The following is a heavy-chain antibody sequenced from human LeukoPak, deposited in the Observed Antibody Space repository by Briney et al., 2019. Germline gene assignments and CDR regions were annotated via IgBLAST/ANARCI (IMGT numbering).Heavy chain of an antibody. D-gene: IGHD3-10*01. CDR3: ARDRPSWSGDKSIHY. V-gene: IGHV4-38-2*02. CDR1: GYSISSGYF. Sequence: SETLSLTCTVSGYSISSGYFWGWIRQPPGKGLEWIGSIFHSGSTYYNPSLKSRVTISVDTSKNQFSLKLTSVTAADTAVYYCARDRPSWSGDKSIHYWGQGTLVTVSS. CDR2: IFHSGST. J-gene: IGHJ4*02.